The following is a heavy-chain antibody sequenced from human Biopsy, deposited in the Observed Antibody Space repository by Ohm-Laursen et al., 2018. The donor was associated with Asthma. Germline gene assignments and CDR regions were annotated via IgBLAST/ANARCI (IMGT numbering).Heavy chain of an antibody. CDR2: ITRSAGRT. CDR3: PKDIGSRDDY. CDR1: GFTFSSYA. V-gene: IGHV3-23*01. Sequence: SLRLSCTASGFTFSSYAMSWVRQAPGKGLEWVSAITRSAGRTDYADSVKGRFTISRDNSKNTLYLQMNSLRAEDTAVYYCPKDIGSRDDYWGQGTLVDGSS. J-gene: IGHJ4*02. D-gene: IGHD5-24*01.